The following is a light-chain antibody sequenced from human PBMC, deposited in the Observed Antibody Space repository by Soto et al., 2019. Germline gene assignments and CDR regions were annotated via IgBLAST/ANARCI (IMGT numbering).Light chain of an antibody. CDR2: EVS. J-gene: IGLJ1*01. CDR3: SSYTSSSTDV. CDR1: SSDVGGYDY. V-gene: IGLV2-14*01. Sequence: LTQPASVSGSPGQSITISCTGTSSDVGGYDYVSWYQHYPGKAPKLTIYEVSNRPSGVSNRFSGSKSGNTASLTISGLQAEDEAEYYCSSYTSSSTDVFGTGTKVTVL.